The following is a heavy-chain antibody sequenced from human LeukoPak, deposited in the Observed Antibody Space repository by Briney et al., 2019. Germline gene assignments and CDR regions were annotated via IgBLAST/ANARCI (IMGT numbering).Heavy chain of an antibody. D-gene: IGHD3-10*01. J-gene: IGHJ6*03. V-gene: IGHV1-18*01. CDR1: GYTFTSYG. CDR2: ISAYNGNT. CDR3: AGSMVRGLYYYYMDV. Sequence: ASVKVSCKASGYTFTSYGISWVRQAPGQGLEWMGWISAYNGNTNYAQKLQGGVTMTTDTSTSTAYMELRSLRSDDTAVYYCAGSMVRGLYYYYMDVWGKGTTVTVSS.